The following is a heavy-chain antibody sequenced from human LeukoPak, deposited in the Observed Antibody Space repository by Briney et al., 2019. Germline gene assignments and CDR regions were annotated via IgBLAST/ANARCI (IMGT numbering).Heavy chain of an antibody. V-gene: IGHV3-23*01. J-gene: IGHJ6*03. CDR3: AKSALYYYDSSGPPSGMDV. D-gene: IGHD3-22*01. Sequence: GGSLRLXCAASGFTFSSYAMRWVRRAPGKGLEWVSAISGSGGSRYYADSVKGRFTISRDNSKNTLYLQMNSLRAEDTAVYYCAKSALYYYDSSGPPSGMDVWGKGTTVTVSS. CDR2: ISGSGGSR. CDR1: GFTFSSYA.